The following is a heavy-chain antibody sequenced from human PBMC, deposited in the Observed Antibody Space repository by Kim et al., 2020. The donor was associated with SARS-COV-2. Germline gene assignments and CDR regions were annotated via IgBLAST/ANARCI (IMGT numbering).Heavy chain of an antibody. CDR1: GFTFSSYA. CDR3: ARPAASSGWYGEFDY. D-gene: IGHD6-19*01. CDR2: ISYDGSNK. J-gene: IGHJ4*01. Sequence: GGSLRLSCAASGFTFSSYAMHWVRQAPGKGLEWVAVISYDGSNKYYVDSVKGRFTISRDNSKNTLYLQMNSLRAEDTAVYYCARPAASSGWYGEFDYWG. V-gene: IGHV3-30*04.